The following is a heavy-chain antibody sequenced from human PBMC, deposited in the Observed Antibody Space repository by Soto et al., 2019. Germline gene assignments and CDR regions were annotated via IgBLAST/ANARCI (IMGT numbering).Heavy chain of an antibody. V-gene: IGHV3-30-3*01. Sequence: GGSLRLSCAASGFTFSSYAMHWVRQAPGKGLEWVAVISYDGSNKYYADSVKGRFTISRDNSKNTLYLQMNSLRAEDTAVHYCARALVVRGVMSWPRWFDPWGQGTLVTVSS. D-gene: IGHD3-10*01. CDR2: ISYDGSNK. J-gene: IGHJ5*02. CDR1: GFTFSSYA. CDR3: ARALVVRGVMSWPRWFDP.